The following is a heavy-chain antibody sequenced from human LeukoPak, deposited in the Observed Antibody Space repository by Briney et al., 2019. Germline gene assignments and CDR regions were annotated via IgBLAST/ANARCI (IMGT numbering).Heavy chain of an antibody. Sequence: GRSLRLSCAASGFTFSSYAMHWVRQAPGKGLEWVAVISYDGSNKYYADSVKGRFTISRDNSKNTLYLQMNSLRAEDTAVYYCAGDCGGDCWFDYWGQGTLVTVSS. CDR2: ISYDGSNK. CDR1: GFTFSSYA. J-gene: IGHJ4*02. V-gene: IGHV3-30-3*01. CDR3: AGDCGGDCWFDY. D-gene: IGHD2-21*02.